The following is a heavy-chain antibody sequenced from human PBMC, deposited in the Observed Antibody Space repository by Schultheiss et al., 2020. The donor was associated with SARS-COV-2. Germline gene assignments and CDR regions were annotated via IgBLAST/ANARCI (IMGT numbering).Heavy chain of an antibody. CDR3: AKRYNSGWYSHFDA. CDR2: INNDGRST. Sequence: GGSLRLSCAASGFTFSTYWMHWVRQAPGKGLVWVARINNDGRSTSHADSVKGRFTISRDNAKNTLYLQMNSLRTEDTAVYYCAKRYNSGWYSHFDAWGQGTLVTVSS. CDR1: GFTFSTYW. V-gene: IGHV3-74*01. D-gene: IGHD6-19*01. J-gene: IGHJ4*02.